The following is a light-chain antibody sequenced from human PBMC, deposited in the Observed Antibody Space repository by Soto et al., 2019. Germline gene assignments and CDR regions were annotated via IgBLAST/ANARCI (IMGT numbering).Light chain of an antibody. Sequence: QSVLAQPASVSGSPGQSITISCTGTSSDVGAYDFVSWYQQHPDKAPKLMIFEVSNRPSGVSDRFSGSKSVNTATLTISGLQAEDDADYYCSSYTTSSTPVFGTGT. CDR2: EVS. CDR1: SSDVGAYDF. J-gene: IGLJ1*01. CDR3: SSYTTSSTPV. V-gene: IGLV2-14*03.